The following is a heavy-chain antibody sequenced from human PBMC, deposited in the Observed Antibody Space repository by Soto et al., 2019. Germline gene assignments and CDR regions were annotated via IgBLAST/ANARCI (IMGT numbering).Heavy chain of an antibody. D-gene: IGHD3-9*01. CDR3: AKDVRNYDMPDV. V-gene: IGHV3-23*01. CDR2: ISGSGGST. CDR1: GFTFSSYA. J-gene: IGHJ6*02. Sequence: EVQLLESGGGLVQPGGSLRLSCAASGFTFSSYAMSWVRQAPGKGLEWVSTISGSGGSTYYADSVKGRFTISRDNSKNTLYLQMNSLRAEDTAVYYCAKDVRNYDMPDVWGQGTTVTVSS.